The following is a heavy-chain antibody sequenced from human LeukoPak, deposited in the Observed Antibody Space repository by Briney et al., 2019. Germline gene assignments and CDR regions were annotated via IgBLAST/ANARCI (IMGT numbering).Heavy chain of an antibody. J-gene: IGHJ2*01. CDR3: ARAVTTGYFDL. CDR2: IYSGGNT. Sequence: GGSLRLSCAVSGFTVSNDYMSWVRQAPGKGLEWVSLIYSGGNTFYPDSVRGRFTISRDDSKNTLSLQMNSLRAEDTAVYYCARAVTTGYFDLWGRGTLVTVSS. CDR1: GFTVSNDY. V-gene: IGHV3-53*01. D-gene: IGHD4-11*01.